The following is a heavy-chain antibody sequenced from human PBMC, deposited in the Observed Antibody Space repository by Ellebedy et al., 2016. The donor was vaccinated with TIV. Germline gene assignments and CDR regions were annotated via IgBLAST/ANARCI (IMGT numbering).Heavy chain of an antibody. D-gene: IGHD3-10*01. CDR3: ARPSYFSGGYFFDY. J-gene: IGHJ4*02. CDR2: INTVNNNT. CDR1: GYTFTSYG. Sequence: ASVKVSCXASGYTFTSYGVSWVRQAPGQGLEWMGWINTVNNNTNYAQKFQGRVTMTTATSTGTAYMELRSLTSDDTAVYYCARPSYFSGGYFFDYWGQGTLITVSS. V-gene: IGHV1-18*01.